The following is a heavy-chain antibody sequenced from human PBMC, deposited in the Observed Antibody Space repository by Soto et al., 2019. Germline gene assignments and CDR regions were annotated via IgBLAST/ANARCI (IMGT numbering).Heavy chain of an antibody. Sequence: PGGSLRLSCAASGLTFSNYAMHWVRQAPGKGLEWVAVISYDGSNKYYADSVKGRFTISRDNSXXXXXXXXXXXXXXXXXXYYXXXXXSGYCSSISCYRSGMDVWGQGTTVTVSS. D-gene: IGHD2-2*02. J-gene: IGHJ6*02. CDR1: GLTFSNYA. V-gene: IGHV3-30-3*01. CDR3: XXXXSGYCSSISCYRSGMDV. CDR2: ISYDGSNK.